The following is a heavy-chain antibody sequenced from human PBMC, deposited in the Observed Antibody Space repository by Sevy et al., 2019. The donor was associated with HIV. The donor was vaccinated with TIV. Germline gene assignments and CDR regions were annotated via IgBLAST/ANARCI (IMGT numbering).Heavy chain of an antibody. Sequence: GGSLRLSCAASGFTFSSYGMHWVRQAPGKGLEWVAVIWYDGSNKYYADSVKGRFTISRDNSKNTLYLQMNSLRAEDTAVYYCAGGTGVPYYFDYWGQGTLVTVSS. D-gene: IGHD3-10*01. CDR1: GFTFSSYG. V-gene: IGHV3-33*01. CDR2: IWYDGSNK. J-gene: IGHJ4*02. CDR3: AGGTGVPYYFDY.